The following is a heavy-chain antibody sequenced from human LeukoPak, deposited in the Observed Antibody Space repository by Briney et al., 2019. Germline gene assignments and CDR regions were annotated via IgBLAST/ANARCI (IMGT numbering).Heavy chain of an antibody. CDR2: ISSSGSTI. J-gene: IGHJ3*02. D-gene: IGHD3-22*01. V-gene: IGHV3-11*01. CDR1: GFTFSDYY. CDR3: AWDYYDSRSPRDAFDI. Sequence: GGSLGLSCAASGFTFSDYYMSWIRQAPGKGLEWVSYISSSGSTIYYADSVKGRFTISRDNAKNSLYLQMNSLRAEDTAVYYCAWDYYDSRSPRDAFDIWGQGTMVTVSS.